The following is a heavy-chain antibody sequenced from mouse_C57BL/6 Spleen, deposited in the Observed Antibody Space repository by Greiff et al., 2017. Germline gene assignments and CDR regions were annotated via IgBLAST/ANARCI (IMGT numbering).Heavy chain of an antibody. D-gene: IGHD2-3*01. J-gene: IGHJ2*01. Sequence: EVKLEESGGGLVQPGGSMKLSCAASGFTFSDAWMDWVRQSPEKGLEWVAEIRNKANNHATYYAESVKGRFTISRDDSKSSVYLQMNSLRAEDTGIYYCTGGLLPRGPFDYWGQGTTLTVSS. CDR1: GFTFSDAW. CDR2: IRNKANNHAT. V-gene: IGHV6-6*01. CDR3: TGGLLPRGPFDY.